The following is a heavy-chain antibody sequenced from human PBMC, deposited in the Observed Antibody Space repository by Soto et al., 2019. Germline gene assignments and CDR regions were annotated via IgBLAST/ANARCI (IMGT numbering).Heavy chain of an antibody. V-gene: IGHV3-33*01. Sequence: QVQLVQSGGGVVQPGRSLRLSCAASGFTFSTYGMHWVRQAPGKGLEWVALIWSDGSNKYYADSVKGRFTISRDNSKKTLYLQMNSLRAEDTAVYYCARVVDTYYFDAWGQGNMITVSS. D-gene: IGHD3-9*01. CDR1: GFTFSTYG. CDR3: ARVVDTYYFDA. CDR2: IWSDGSNK. J-gene: IGHJ4*02.